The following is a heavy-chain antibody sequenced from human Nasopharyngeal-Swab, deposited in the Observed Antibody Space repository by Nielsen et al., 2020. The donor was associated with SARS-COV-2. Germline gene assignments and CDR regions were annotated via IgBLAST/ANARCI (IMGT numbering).Heavy chain of an antibody. Sequence: GGSLRLSCAASGFTFSSYWMSWVCQAPGKGLEWVANIKQDGSEKYYVDSVKGRFTISRDNAKNSLYLQMNSLRAEDTAVYYCAREVVTMIVVTHYYYGMDVWGQGTTVTVSS. J-gene: IGHJ6*02. V-gene: IGHV3-7*01. D-gene: IGHD3-22*01. CDR2: IKQDGSEK. CDR3: AREVVTMIVVTHYYYGMDV. CDR1: GFTFSSYW.